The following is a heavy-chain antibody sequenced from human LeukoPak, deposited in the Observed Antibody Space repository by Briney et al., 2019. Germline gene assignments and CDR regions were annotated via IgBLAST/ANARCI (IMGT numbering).Heavy chain of an antibody. CDR1: GFTFSSYG. D-gene: IGHD3-22*01. Sequence: QTGGSLRLSCAAYGFTFSSYGMNWVRQAPGKGLEWVAVISYDGSNKYYADSVKGRFTISGDNSKNTLYLQMNSLRAEDTAVYYCAKDGSSGYYPYAFDIWGQGTKVTVSS. CDR2: ISYDGSNK. J-gene: IGHJ3*02. V-gene: IGHV3-30*18. CDR3: AKDGSSGYYPYAFDI.